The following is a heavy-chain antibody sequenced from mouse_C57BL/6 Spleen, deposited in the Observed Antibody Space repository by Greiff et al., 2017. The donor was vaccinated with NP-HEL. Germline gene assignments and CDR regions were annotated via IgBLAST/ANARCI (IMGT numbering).Heavy chain of an antibody. D-gene: IGHD1-1*01. CDR3: ARGDYGSSYGYFDV. Sequence: QVQLQQPGAELVKPGASVKLSCKASGYTFTSYWMHWVKQRPGRGLEWLGRIDPSSGGTKYNEKFKSKATLTVDKPSSTAYMQLSSLTSEDSAVYYCARGDYGSSYGYFDVWGTGTTVTVSS. J-gene: IGHJ1*03. V-gene: IGHV1-72*01. CDR1: GYTFTSYW. CDR2: IDPSSGGT.